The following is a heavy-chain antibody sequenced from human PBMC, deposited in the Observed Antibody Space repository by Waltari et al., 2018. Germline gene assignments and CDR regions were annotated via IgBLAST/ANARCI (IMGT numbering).Heavy chain of an antibody. D-gene: IGHD5-12*01. CDR2: ISSNGGST. J-gene: IGHJ6*03. CDR1: GFTFSSYS. CDR3: ARDGAATTYYYYYYYMDV. Sequence: EVQLVESGGGLVKPGGSLRLSCAASGFTFSSYSMNWVRQAPGKGLEYVSAISSNGGSTYYANSVKGRFTISRDNSKNTLYLQMGSLRAEDMAVYYCARDGAATTYYYYYYYMDVWGKGTT. V-gene: IGHV3-64*01.